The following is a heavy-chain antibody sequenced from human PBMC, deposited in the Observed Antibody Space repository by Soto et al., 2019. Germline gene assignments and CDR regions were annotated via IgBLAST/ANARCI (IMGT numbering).Heavy chain of an antibody. Sequence: QLQLRESGPGLVKPSESLSLTCTVSGGSISISTYYWGWIRQPPGKGLEWIGSIYYSGSTYYNPSLKSRLSISVATAKNQFSLKLSSVTAAETAVYYCARQRTIAVAGGDHYYGMDVWGQGTTVTVSS. CDR1: GGSISISTYY. J-gene: IGHJ6*02. CDR2: IYYSGST. CDR3: ARQRTIAVAGGDHYYGMDV. D-gene: IGHD6-19*01. V-gene: IGHV4-39*01.